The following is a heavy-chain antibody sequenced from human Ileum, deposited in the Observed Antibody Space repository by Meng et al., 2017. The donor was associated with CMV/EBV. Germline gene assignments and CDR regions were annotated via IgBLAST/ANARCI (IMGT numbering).Heavy chain of an antibody. V-gene: IGHV4-30-4*08. J-gene: IGHJ4*02. Sequence: QGQLQESGPGLVKPSQTLSLTFTVSGGSITSGNYYWSWIRQPPGRGLEWIGYIYYSGSPYYKPSLKSRVTISLDTSKNQFSLNLRSVTATDSAVYYCVRQVVAASFDYWGQGALVTVSS. CDR2: IYYSGSP. CDR3: VRQVVAASFDY. D-gene: IGHD2-15*01. CDR1: GGSITSGNYY.